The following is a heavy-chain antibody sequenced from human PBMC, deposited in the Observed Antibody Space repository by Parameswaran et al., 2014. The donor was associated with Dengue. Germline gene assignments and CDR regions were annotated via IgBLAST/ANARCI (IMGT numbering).Heavy chain of an antibody. CDR2: IYYSGST. D-gene: IGHD1-26*01. CDR3: ARGYGSGSYYSNALFDY. Sequence: WIRQPPGKGLEWIGYIYYSGSTYYNPSLKSRVTISVDTSKNQFSLKLSSVTAADTAVYYCARGYGSGSYYSNALFDYWGQGTLVTVSS. V-gene: IGHV4-31*02. J-gene: IGHJ4*02.